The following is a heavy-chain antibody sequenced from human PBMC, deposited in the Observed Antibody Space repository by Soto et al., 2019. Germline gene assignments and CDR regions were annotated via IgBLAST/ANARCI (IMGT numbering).Heavy chain of an antibody. J-gene: IGHJ4*02. D-gene: IGHD3-22*01. CDR3: AHREYYYDSSGYYWDY. V-gene: IGHV2-5*02. CDR1: GFSLSTSGVG. CDR2: IYWEDEK. Sequence: QITLKESGPTLVKPTQTLTLTCTFSGFSLSTSGVGVGWIRQPPGKALEWLALIYWEDEKRYSTSLKSRLTIPKDTPKNQVVSTMTNMDPVDTATHYCAHREYYYDSSGYYWDYWGQGTLVTVSS.